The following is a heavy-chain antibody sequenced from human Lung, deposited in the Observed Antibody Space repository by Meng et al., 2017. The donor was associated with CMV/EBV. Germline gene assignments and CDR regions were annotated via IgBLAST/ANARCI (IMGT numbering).Heavy chain of an antibody. CDR2: ISYSGNT. Sequence: SETLSLTCSLSGTSIRSSTYYWGWIRQPPGKGLEWIGSISYSGNTYHNPSLKSPVTISVDTSKNQFSLSLSSVTAADTAVYYCAREGGKGDYRDYRMYYGMDVWGQGTTVTVSS. CDR3: AREGGKGDYRDYRMYYGMDV. V-gene: IGHV4-39*07. J-gene: IGHJ6*02. D-gene: IGHD4-11*01. CDR1: GTSIRSSTYY.